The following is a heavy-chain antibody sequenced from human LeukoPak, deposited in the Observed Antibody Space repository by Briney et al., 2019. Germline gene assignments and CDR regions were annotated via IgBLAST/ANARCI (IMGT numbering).Heavy chain of an antibody. Sequence: GGSLRLSCAASGFTLSNSFMSWVRQAPGKGLEWVSVIYSGGSAYYADSVKGRFTISRDNSKNTLYLQMNSLRAEDTAVYYCTRVYGSGSYYSHCWGQGTLVTVSS. CDR2: IYSGGSA. CDR3: TRVYGSGSYYSHC. J-gene: IGHJ4*02. D-gene: IGHD3-10*01. CDR1: GFTLSNSF. V-gene: IGHV3-53*01.